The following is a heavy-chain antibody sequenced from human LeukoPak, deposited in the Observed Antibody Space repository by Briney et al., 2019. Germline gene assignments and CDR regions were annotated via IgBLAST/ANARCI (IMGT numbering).Heavy chain of an antibody. D-gene: IGHD3-3*01. Sequence: GGSLRLSCAPSGFTFSRHGMHWVRQAPGKGPEWVAIISNDGSRKYCAHSVEGRFTISRDNSKNTLYLQMDSLRAEDTAVYYCARDRAWNYFDYWGQGTLVTVSS. CDR1: GFTFSRHG. CDR3: ARDRAWNYFDY. V-gene: IGHV3-30*03. CDR2: ISNDGSRK. J-gene: IGHJ4*02.